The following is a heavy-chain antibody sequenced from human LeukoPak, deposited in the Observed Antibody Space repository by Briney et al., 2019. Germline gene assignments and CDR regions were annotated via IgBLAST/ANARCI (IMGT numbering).Heavy chain of an antibody. CDR2: ITGNGDKT. D-gene: IGHD5-24*01. V-gene: IGHV3-23*01. CDR3: AKHNYRTHDY. J-gene: IGHJ4*02. Sequence: AGGSLRLSCAASGFIFSNYDISWVRQAPGKGLEWVSAITGNGDKTFYADSVKGLFTISRDNSKNSLYLQMNSLRAEDTAIYYCAKHNYRTHDYRGQGTLVTVSS. CDR1: GFIFSNYD.